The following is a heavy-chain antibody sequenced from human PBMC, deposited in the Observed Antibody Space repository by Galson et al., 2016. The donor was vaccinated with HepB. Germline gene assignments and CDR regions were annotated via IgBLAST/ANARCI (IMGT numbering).Heavy chain of an antibody. CDR3: ATNHVDSNGRYFSGDFDA. J-gene: IGHJ4*02. V-gene: IGHV3-21*01. CDR1: GFTFSTQS. D-gene: IGHD5-18*01. CDR2: ITSTSSDI. Sequence: SLRLSCAATGFTFSTQSMNWVRQAPGKGLEWVSSITSTSSDISYADSVKGRFTISRDNSKSTLFLQISRLSIEDTAVYYCATNHVDSNGRYFSGDFDAWGQGALVTVSS.